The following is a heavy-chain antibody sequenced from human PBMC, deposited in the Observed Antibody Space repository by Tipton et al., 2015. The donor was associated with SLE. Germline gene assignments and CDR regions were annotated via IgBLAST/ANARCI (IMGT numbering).Heavy chain of an antibody. J-gene: IGHJ6*03. CDR1: GASMTNNY. CDR3: ARRGYDIPYYYYMDV. D-gene: IGHD3-9*01. Sequence: TLSLTCTVSGASMTNNYWSWIRQPPGKGLEWIGEINHSGSTNYNPSLKSRVTISVDTSKNQFSLKLSSVTAADTAVYYCARRGYDIPYYYYMDVWGKGTTVTVSS. CDR2: INHSGST. V-gene: IGHV4-34*01.